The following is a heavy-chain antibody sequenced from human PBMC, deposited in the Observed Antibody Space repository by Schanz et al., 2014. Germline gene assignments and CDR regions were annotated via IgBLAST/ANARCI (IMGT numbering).Heavy chain of an antibody. V-gene: IGHV1-2*02. CDR3: ARESRFHVDY. CDR2: IDPNSGAT. Sequence: QVQLVQSGAEVKEPGASVKVSCKASAYTFTGYYIHWVRQAPGQGLEWMGWIDPNSGATNYAQKFQGRVTLTRDTSISTAHMELGRLRSDDTAVYYCARESRFHVDYWGQGTLVTVSS. CDR1: AYTFTGYY. J-gene: IGHJ4*02. D-gene: IGHD3-10*01.